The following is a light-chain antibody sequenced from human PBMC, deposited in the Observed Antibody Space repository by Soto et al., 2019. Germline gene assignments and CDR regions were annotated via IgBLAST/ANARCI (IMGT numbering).Light chain of an antibody. J-gene: IGLJ1*01. V-gene: IGLV2-14*01. CDR3: CSYTSRTTYV. CDR2: AVS. CDR1: ARDVGGYNY. Sequence: QSALTQPASVSGSPGQSITISCTGTARDVGGYNYVSWYQQHPGKAPKLMIHAVSNRPSGISSRFSGSKSGNTASLTISGLQSEDEADYFCCSYTSRTTYVFGTGTKLTVL.